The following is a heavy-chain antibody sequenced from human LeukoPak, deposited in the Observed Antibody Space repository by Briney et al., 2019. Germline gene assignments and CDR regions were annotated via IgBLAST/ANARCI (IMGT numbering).Heavy chain of an antibody. CDR1: GFTFSIHA. CDR3: AKGSRWYIDY. CDR2: ISGSGGST. Sequence: GGSLRLSCAASGFTFSIHAMSWVRQAPGKGLEWVSSISGSGGSTYYADSVKGRFSISRDNSKNTLYLQVNSLRAEDTAVYYCAKGSRWYIDYWGQGTLVTVSS. J-gene: IGHJ4*02. V-gene: IGHV3-23*01. D-gene: IGHD6-13*01.